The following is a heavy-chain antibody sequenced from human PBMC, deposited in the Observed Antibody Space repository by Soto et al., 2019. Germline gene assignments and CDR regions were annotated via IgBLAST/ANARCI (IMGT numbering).Heavy chain of an antibody. CDR2: IYNSGST. V-gene: IGHV4-59*01. Sequence: SETLSLTCTVSGGSISSYYWSWIRQPPGKGLEWIGYIYNSGSTNYNPSLKSRVTISVDTSKNQFSLKLSSVTAADTAVYYCARADPDASVGYWGQGTLVTVSS. CDR1: GGSISSYY. CDR3: ARADPDASVGY. D-gene: IGHD3-16*01. J-gene: IGHJ4*02.